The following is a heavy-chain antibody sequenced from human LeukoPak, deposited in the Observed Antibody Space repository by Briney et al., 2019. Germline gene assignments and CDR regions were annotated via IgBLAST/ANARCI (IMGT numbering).Heavy chain of an antibody. CDR2: IRSKAYGGTT. CDR1: GFTFGDYA. V-gene: IGHV3-49*04. J-gene: IGHJ6*03. CDR3: TRAGWDFWSGYYYYYYYYMDV. D-gene: IGHD3-3*01. Sequence: PGRSLRLSCTASGFTFGDYAMSWVRQAPGKGLEWVGFIRSKAYGGTTEYAASVKGRFTISRDDSKSIAYLQMNSLKTEDTAVYYCTRAGWDFWSGYYYYYYYYMDVWGKGTTVTVSS.